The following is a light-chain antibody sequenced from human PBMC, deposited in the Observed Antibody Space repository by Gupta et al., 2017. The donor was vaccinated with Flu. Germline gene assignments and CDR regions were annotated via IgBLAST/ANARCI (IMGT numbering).Light chain of an antibody. CDR2: DAS. J-gene: IGKJ2*01. CDR1: QDISND. CDR3: QQYHNLPHT. Sequence: DIQKTHSPSSLSTSVGDRVTITCQASQDISNDLNWYQQRPGKAPNLLIYDASNLETGVPSRFSGSGSGTDFTFTISNLQPEDIGTYYCQQYHNLPHTFGQGTKLEIK. V-gene: IGKV1-33*01.